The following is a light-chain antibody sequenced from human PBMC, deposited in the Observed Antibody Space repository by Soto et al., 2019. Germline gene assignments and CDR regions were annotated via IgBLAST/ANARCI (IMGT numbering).Light chain of an antibody. CDR1: QSVSSNS. V-gene: IGKV3D-20*01. CDR2: DAS. CDR3: QQYGSSPQT. Sequence: EIVLTQSPATLSLSPGERATLSCGASQSVSSNSLAWYQQKPGLAPRLLIYDASYRATGIPDRFSGSGSGTDFTLTISRLEPEDFAVYYCQQYGSSPQTFGQGTKLEIK. J-gene: IGKJ2*01.